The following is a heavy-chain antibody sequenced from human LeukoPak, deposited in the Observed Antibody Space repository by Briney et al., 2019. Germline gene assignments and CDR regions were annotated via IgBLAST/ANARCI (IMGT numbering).Heavy chain of an antibody. CDR2: ISSSSSYI. V-gene: IGHV3-21*01. Sequence: GGSLRLSCAASGFTFSSYSMNWVRQAPGKGLEWVSSISSSSSYIYYADSVKGRFTFSRDNAKNSLYLQMNSLRAEDTAVYYCARDRGRKWCSGGSCYSGGKSGYDAFDIWGQGTMVTVSS. D-gene: IGHD2-15*01. CDR1: GFTFSSYS. J-gene: IGHJ3*02. CDR3: ARDRGRKWCSGGSCYSGGKSGYDAFDI.